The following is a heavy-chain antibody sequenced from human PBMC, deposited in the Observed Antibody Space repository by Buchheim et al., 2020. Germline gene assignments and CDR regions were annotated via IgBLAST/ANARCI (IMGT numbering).Heavy chain of an antibody. CDR3: ARQVGSAVHYYGMDV. J-gene: IGHJ6*02. CDR2: VHETGTT. Sequence: QVRLQPSGPGLLKPSETLALTCSVSGCTTGAYHWSWIRQPPGKGLEWIACVHETGTTNYSPSVKSRPTVSLDTSNNQFPLHLKSVVAADTAVHYCARQVGSAVHYYGMDVWGPGTT. D-gene: IGHD3-10*01. V-gene: IGHV4-59*01. CDR1: GCTTGAYH.